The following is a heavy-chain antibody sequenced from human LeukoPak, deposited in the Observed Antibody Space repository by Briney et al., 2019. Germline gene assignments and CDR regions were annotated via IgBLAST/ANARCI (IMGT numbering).Heavy chain of an antibody. CDR2: DGET. CDR3: ATVLVVVPAAMRTDAFDI. V-gene: IGHV1-24*01. J-gene: IGHJ3*02. Sequence: DGETIYAQKFQGRVTMTEDTSTDTAYMELSSLRSEDTAVYYCATVLVVVPAAMRTDAFDIWGQGTMVTVSS. D-gene: IGHD2-2*01.